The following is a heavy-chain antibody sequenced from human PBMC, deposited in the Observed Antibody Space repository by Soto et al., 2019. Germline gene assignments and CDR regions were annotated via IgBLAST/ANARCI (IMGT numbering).Heavy chain of an antibody. V-gene: IGHV4-59*01. J-gene: IGHJ4*02. CDR2: IYYSGST. Sequence: SETLSLTCTVSGGSISSYYWSWIRQPPGKGLEWIGYIYYSGSTNYNPSLKSRVTISVDTSKNQFSLKPSSVTAADTSVYYCSRGQPYYFDYWGQGTLVTVSS. CDR1: GGSISSYY. CDR3: SRGQPYYFDY.